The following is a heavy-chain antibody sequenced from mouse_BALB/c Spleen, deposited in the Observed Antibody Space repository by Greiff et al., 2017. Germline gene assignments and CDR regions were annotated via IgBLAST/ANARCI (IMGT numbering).Heavy chain of an antibody. CDR3: AKGPSYAMDY. CDR2: IAPGSGST. Sequence: DLVKPGASVKLSCKASGYTFTSYWINWIKQRPGQGLEWIGRIAPGSGSTYYNEMFKGKATLPVDTSSSTAYIQLSSLSSEDSAVYFCAKGPSYAMDYWGQGTSVTVSS. V-gene: IGHV1S41*01. J-gene: IGHJ4*01. CDR1: GYTFTSYW.